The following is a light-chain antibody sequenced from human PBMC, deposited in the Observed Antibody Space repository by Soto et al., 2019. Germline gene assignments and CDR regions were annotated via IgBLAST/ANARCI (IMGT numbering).Light chain of an antibody. Sequence: EIVMTQSPATLFVSQGERATLSCGAGRRVTTNLAWYQQKPGQAPRLLIYGASTRATGIPARFSGSGSGTEFTLTISSLQSEDFAVYYCQQYNNWRTFGQGTKVEIK. CDR3: QQYNNWRT. V-gene: IGKV3-15*01. CDR2: GAS. J-gene: IGKJ1*01. CDR1: RRVTTN.